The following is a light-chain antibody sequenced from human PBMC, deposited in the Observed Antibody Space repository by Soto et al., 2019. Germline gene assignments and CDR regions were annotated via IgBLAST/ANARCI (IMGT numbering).Light chain of an antibody. CDR2: LGS. V-gene: IGKV2-28*01. CDR3: MQALQTPRYT. CDR1: QGLLHSNGYNY. Sequence: DIVMTQSPLSLAVSPGEPASISCRSSQGLLHSNGYNYLDWYLQKPGQSPQLLIYLGSNRASGAPDRFSGSGSGTDFTPKISRVGAEDVGVYYCMQALQTPRYTFGQGTKLEIK. J-gene: IGKJ2*01.